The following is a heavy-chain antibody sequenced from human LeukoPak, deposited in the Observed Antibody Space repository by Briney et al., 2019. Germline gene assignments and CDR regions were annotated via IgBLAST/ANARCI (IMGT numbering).Heavy chain of an antibody. CDR2: ISYDGSNK. D-gene: IGHD5-12*01. CDR1: GFTFGSYA. J-gene: IGHJ6*02. V-gene: IGHV3-30-3*01. Sequence: GGSLRLSCAASGFTFGSYAMHWVRQAPGKGLEWVAVISYDGSNKYYADSVKGRFTISRDNSKNTLYLQMNSLRAEDTAVYYCAREGIVATSYYYYYGMDVWGQGTTVTVSS. CDR3: AREGIVATSYYYYYGMDV.